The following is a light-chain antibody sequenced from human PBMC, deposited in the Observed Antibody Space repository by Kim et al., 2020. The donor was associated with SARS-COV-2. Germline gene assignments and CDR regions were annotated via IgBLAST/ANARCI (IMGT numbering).Light chain of an antibody. V-gene: IGLV1-51*01. J-gene: IGLJ3*02. CDR3: GAWDSSLSLWL. Sequence: QSVLTQPPSVSAAPGQKVTISCSGSSSNIGKNFIFWYQQVPGTAPKLLIYDNDNRPSGIPDRFSGSKSGTSATLGITGLQTGDEAEYYCGAWDSSLSLWLFGGGTQLTVL. CDR1: SSNIGKNF. CDR2: DND.